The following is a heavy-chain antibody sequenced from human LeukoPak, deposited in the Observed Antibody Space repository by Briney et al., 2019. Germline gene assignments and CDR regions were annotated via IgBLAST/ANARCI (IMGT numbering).Heavy chain of an antibody. CDR2: MNPNSGNT. V-gene: IGHV1-8*01. J-gene: IGHJ5*02. Sequence: ASVKVSCKASGYTFTSYDINWVRQATGQGLEWMGWMNPNSGNTGYAQKFQGRVTMTRNTSISTAYMELSSLRSEDTAVYYCASKRIAAPGWFDPWGQGTLVTVSS. CDR3: ASKRIAAPGWFDP. D-gene: IGHD6-13*01. CDR1: GYTFTSYD.